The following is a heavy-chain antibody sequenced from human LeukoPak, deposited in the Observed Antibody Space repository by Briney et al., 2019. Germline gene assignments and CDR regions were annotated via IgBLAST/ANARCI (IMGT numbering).Heavy chain of an antibody. CDR3: ARQLDYYDKRDY. Sequence: ESSETLSLTCTVSGGSISSYYWSWIRQPPGKGLEWIGYIYYSGSTNYNPSLKSRVSISVDTSKNQFSPKLSSVTAADTAVYYCARQLDYYDKRDYWGQGTLVTVAS. CDR1: GGSISSYY. CDR2: IYYSGST. V-gene: IGHV4-59*01. D-gene: IGHD3-22*01. J-gene: IGHJ4*02.